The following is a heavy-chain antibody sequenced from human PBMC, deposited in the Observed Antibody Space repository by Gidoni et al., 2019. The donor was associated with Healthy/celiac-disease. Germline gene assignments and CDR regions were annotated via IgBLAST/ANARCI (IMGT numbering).Heavy chain of an antibody. CDR2: IYHSGST. CDR1: GYSISSGYY. D-gene: IGHD6-19*01. V-gene: IGHV4-38-2*02. Sequence: QVQLQESGPGLVKPSETLSLTCTVSGYSISSGYYWGWIRQPPGKGLEWIGSIYHSGSTYYNPSLESRVTISVDTSKNQFSLKLSSVTAADTAVYYCARVHSSGRYNWFDPWGQGTLVTVSS. J-gene: IGHJ5*02. CDR3: ARVHSSGRYNWFDP.